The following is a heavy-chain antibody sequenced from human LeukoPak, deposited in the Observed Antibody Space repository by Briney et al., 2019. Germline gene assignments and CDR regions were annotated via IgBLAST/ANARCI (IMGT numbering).Heavy chain of an antibody. CDR3: AKVGCSSTSCTISVYYGMDV. Sequence: GGSLRLSCAASGFTFGSYGMHWVRQAPGKGLEWVAVISYDGSNKYYADSVKGRFTISRDNSKNMLYLQMNSLRAEDTAVYYCAKVGCSSTSCTISVYYGMDVWGQGTTVTVSS. J-gene: IGHJ6*02. V-gene: IGHV3-30*18. D-gene: IGHD2-2*01. CDR1: GFTFGSYG. CDR2: ISYDGSNK.